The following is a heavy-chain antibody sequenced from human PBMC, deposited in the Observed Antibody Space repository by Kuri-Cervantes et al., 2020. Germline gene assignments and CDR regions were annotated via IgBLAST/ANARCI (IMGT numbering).Heavy chain of an antibody. D-gene: IGHD6-19*01. CDR2: RNPNSGNT. J-gene: IGHJ4*02. CDR1: GYTFPSYD. CDR3: ARGLYISGWYSYHY. Sequence: ASVKVSCKASGYTFPSYDINWVRQATGQGLEWMGWRNPNSGNTGYAQKFQGRVTMTMHTSISTAYMELSSLRSEYTAVYYCARGLYISGWYSYHYWGQGTLVTVSS. V-gene: IGHV1-8*01.